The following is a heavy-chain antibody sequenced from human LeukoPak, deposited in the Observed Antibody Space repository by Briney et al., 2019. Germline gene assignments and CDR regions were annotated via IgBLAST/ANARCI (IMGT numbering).Heavy chain of an antibody. CDR3: AXDAIFGVVNXATXFDX. D-gene: IGHD3-3*01. J-gene: IGHJ4*02. Sequence: ASVKVSCKASGGTFSSYAISWVRQAPGQGLEWMGRIIPIFGTANYAQKFQGRVTITTDESTSTAYMELSSLRSEDTAVYYCAXDAIFGVVNXATXFDXWGXGTLX. V-gene: IGHV1-69*05. CDR1: GGTFSSYA. CDR2: IIPIFGTA.